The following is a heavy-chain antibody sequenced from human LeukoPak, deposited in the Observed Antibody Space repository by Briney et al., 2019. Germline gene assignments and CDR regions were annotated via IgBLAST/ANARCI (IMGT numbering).Heavy chain of an antibody. V-gene: IGHV4-39*01. CDR2: IYYTGST. J-gene: IGHJ4*02. Sequence: PSETLSLTCTVSGGSISSSSYYWGWIRQPPGKGLEWIGGIYYTGSTYYNPSLKSRVTISVDTSKNQLSLKLSSVTAADTAVYYCARHLVRGYSGNDGDFVDYWGQGTLVTVSS. CDR1: GGSISSSSYY. CDR3: ARHLVRGYSGNDGDFVDY. D-gene: IGHD5-12*01.